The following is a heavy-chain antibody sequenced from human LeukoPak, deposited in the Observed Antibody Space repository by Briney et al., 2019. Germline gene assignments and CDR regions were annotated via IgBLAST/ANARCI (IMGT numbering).Heavy chain of an antibody. CDR1: GFTVSSNY. D-gene: IGHD5-24*01. J-gene: IGHJ4*02. CDR2: IYSGGST. V-gene: IGHV3-53*01. Sequence: GGSLRLSSAASGFTVSSNYMSWVRQAPGKGLEWVSVIYSGGSTYYADSVKGRFTISRDNSKNTLYLQMNSLRAEDTAVYYCARGERWLQFDYWGQGTLVTVSS. CDR3: ARGERWLQFDY.